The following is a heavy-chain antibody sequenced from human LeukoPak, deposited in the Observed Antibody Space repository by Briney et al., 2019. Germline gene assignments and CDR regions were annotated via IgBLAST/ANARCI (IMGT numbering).Heavy chain of an antibody. CDR1: AFTSSNNA. D-gene: IGHD3-9*01. J-gene: IGHJ4*02. V-gene: IGHV3-23*01. CDR3: AKWGDYDVLTGYYVSDY. Sequence: GGSLRPSCVASAFTSSNNAMSWVRQAPGTGLEWVSAITGSGGNTYYADSVKGRFTISRDNSKNTVFLQMNSLRAEDTAVYYCAKWGDYDVLTGYYVSDYWGQGTLVTVSS. CDR2: ITGSGGNT.